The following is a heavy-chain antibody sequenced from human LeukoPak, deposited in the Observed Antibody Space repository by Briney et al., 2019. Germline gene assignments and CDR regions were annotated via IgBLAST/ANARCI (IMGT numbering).Heavy chain of an antibody. D-gene: IGHD4-23*01. CDR1: GGSVSSGSYY. CDR2: ISYSGTT. CDR3: ARRDYGGNLPYAFDI. Sequence: PSETLSLTCTVSGGSVSSGSYYWSWLRQPPGKALEWIGYISYSGTTNYNPSLKSRVTMSVDKSKNQFSLRMRSVTAADTAVYYCARRDYGGNLPYAFDIWGQGTLVTVSS. J-gene: IGHJ3*02. V-gene: IGHV4-61*01.